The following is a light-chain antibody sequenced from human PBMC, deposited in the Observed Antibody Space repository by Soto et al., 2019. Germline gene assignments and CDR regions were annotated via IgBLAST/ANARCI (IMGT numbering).Light chain of an antibody. V-gene: IGKV1-39*01. Sequence: DIQMTQSPSSLSASVGDRVTITCRASQNINSYVNWYQQQPGKAPKLLIYAASSLQSGVPSRFSGSESGTDFTLTISSLQPEDCATYDCQPTYRNPPWTVGQGTKVESK. CDR1: QNINSY. CDR2: AAS. CDR3: QPTYRNPPWT. J-gene: IGKJ1*01.